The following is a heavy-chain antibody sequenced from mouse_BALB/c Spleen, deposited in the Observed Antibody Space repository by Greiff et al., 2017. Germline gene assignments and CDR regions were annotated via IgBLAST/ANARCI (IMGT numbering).Heavy chain of an antibody. D-gene: IGHD2-4*01. Sequence: VQLQQSGAELMKPGASVKISCKATGYTFSSYWIEWVKQRPGHGLEWIGEILPGSGSTNYNEKFKGKATFTADTSSNTAYMQLSSLTSEDSAVYYCASFYYDYRFAYWGQGTLVTVSA. CDR1: GYTFSSYW. J-gene: IGHJ3*01. CDR3: ASFYYDYRFAY. CDR2: ILPGSGST. V-gene: IGHV1-9*01.